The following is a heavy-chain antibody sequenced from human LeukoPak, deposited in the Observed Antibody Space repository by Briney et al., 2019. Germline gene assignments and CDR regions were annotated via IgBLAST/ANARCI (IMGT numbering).Heavy chain of an antibody. V-gene: IGHV1-18*01. CDR3: ARGSCSSTSCYGLDAFDI. D-gene: IGHD2-2*01. CDR1: GYTFTSYG. Sequence: WASVKVSCKASGYTFTSYGISRVRQAPGQGLEWMGWISAYNGNTNYAQKLQGRVTMTTDTSTSTAYMELRSLRSDDTAVYYCARGSCSSTSCYGLDAFDIWGQGTMVTVSS. CDR2: ISAYNGNT. J-gene: IGHJ3*02.